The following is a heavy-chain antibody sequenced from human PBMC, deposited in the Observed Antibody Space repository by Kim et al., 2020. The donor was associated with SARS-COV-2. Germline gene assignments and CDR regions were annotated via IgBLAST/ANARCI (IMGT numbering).Heavy chain of an antibody. Sequence: GGSLRLSCAASGFTFSSYAMRWVRQAPGKGLEWVSAISGSGGSTYYADSVKGRFTISRDNSKNTLYLQMNSLRAEDTAVYYCAKDGSGSYYTFDYWGQGALVTVSS. J-gene: IGHJ4*02. CDR1: GFTFSSYA. CDR2: ISGSGGST. CDR3: AKDGSGSYYTFDY. D-gene: IGHD1-26*01. V-gene: IGHV3-23*01.